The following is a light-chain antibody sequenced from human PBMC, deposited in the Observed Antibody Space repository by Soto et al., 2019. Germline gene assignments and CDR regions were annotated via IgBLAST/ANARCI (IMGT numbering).Light chain of an antibody. V-gene: IGKV3-20*01. CDR1: QSVSSNY. J-gene: IGKJ5*01. CDR2: GAS. CDR3: LQYGSSPHT. Sequence: EIVLTQSPGTLSLSPGERASLSCRASQSVSSNYLAWFQQRPGQAPRLLISGASNRASDIPDRFSGSWSWTDFTLTISRLEPEDFAVYYCLQYGSSPHTFGQGTRLEIK.